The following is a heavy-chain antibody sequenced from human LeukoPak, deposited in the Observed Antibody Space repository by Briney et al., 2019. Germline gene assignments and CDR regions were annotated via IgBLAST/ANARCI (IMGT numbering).Heavy chain of an antibody. CDR2: ININGGRT. CDR3: VKDKWIDH. CDR1: GFTFSSYT. V-gene: IGHV3-64D*09. Sequence: GGSLRLSCSVSGFTFSSYTMHWVRQARGKGLEYVSSININGGRTYYADSVKGRFTISRDNSKNMLYLQMSSLRAEDTAVYYCVKDKWIDHWGQGTLVTVSS. J-gene: IGHJ4*02. D-gene: IGHD2-8*01.